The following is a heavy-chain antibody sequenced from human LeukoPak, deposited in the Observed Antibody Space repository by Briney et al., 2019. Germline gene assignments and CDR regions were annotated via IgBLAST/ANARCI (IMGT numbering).Heavy chain of an antibody. Sequence: SETLSLTCSVSGGSIISSSYYWTWIRQPPGRGLEWIGSIYYNGNTYYSPSLESRVTMSVDTSRNQFSLKLSSVTAADTAVYYCARGTMGSFGVVLGWFDPWGQGTLVTVSS. CDR3: ARGTMGSFGVVLGWFDP. CDR1: GGSIISSSYY. J-gene: IGHJ5*02. D-gene: IGHD3-3*01. CDR2: IYYNGNT. V-gene: IGHV4-39*01.